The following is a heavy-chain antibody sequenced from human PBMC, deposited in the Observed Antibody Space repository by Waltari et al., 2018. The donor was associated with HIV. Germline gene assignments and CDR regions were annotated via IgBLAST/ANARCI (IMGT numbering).Heavy chain of an antibody. V-gene: IGHV3-23*01. Sequence: VQLLESGGGLVEPGGSVRLSCVASGFPFRNFAMTWVRPAPGKGMEWVWTCSGVDGTDCADGVKGRFTISRDTSKNTVSLQMRRLRDDDTAFYYCVRCGGFYYGTGLDWGRGTLVTVSS. D-gene: IGHD3-10*01. J-gene: IGHJ4*02. CDR3: VRCGGFYYGTGLD. CDR1: GFPFRNFA. CDR2: CSGVDGT.